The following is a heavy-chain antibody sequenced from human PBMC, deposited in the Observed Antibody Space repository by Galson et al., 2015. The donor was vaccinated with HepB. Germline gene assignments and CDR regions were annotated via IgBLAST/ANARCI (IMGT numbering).Heavy chain of an antibody. D-gene: IGHD3-22*01. Sequence: SLRLSCAASGFTFSSYGMHWVRQAPGKGLEWVAVISYDGSNKYYADSVKGRFTISRDNSKNTLYLQMNSLRAEDTAVYYCAKDAYYYDSSGYYGEYYFDYWGQGTLVTVSS. CDR3: AKDAYYYDSSGYYGEYYFDY. V-gene: IGHV3-30*18. J-gene: IGHJ4*02. CDR1: GFTFSSYG. CDR2: ISYDGSNK.